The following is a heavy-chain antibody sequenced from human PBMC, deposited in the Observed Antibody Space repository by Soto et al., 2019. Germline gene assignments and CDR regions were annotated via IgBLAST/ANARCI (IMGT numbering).Heavy chain of an antibody. CDR1: GGTFSRYS. D-gene: IGHD2-2*01. CDR2: IIPIFGRA. J-gene: IGHJ6*02. V-gene: IGHV1-69*08. Sequence: QVQLVQSGAEVKKPGSSVKVSCKASGGTFSRYSITWVRQAPGHGLEWIGRIIPIFGRASYAQKVQGRVTTTADESTSTAYMEPSSLRSDDTAVYYCAREDRDRETGLVPAAIDGMDVWGQGTTVTVSS. CDR3: AREDRDRETGLVPAAIDGMDV.